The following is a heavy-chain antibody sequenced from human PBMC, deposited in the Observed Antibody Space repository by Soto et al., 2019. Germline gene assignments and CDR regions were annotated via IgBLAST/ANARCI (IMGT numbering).Heavy chain of an antibody. CDR3: ARGRYCLTGRCFPNWFDS. J-gene: IGHJ5*01. V-gene: IGHV4-30-4*01. D-gene: IGHD2-15*01. CDR2: IYKSTTT. Sequence: SETLSLTCSVSGDSISTVDYFWAWIRQPPGQALEYIGYIYKSTTTYYNPSFESRVAISLDTSKSQFSLNVTSVTAADTAVYFCARGRYCLTGRCFPNWFDSWGQGTLVTVPQ. CDR1: GDSISTVDYF.